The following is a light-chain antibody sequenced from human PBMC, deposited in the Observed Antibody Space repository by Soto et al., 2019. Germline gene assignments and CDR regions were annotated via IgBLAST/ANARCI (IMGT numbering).Light chain of an antibody. J-gene: IGKJ2*01. CDR2: LSS. CDR1: QSLLHSDGYNY. V-gene: IGKV2-28*01. Sequence: DTVMTQSPLSLPVTPGEPASISCRSRQSLLHSDGYNYLDWYLQKPGQSPQVLVYLSSNRASGVPDRFSGSGSGTDFTLTISRLEPEDFAVYYCQQYDTFGQGTKLEIK. CDR3: QQYDT.